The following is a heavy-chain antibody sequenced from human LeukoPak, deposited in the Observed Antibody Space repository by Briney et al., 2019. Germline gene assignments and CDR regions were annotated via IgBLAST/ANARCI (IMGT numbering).Heavy chain of an antibody. CDR3: ARGVYDILTGYYYFDY. J-gene: IGHJ4*02. V-gene: IGHV3-21*01. CDR2: ISSGSSYI. CDR1: GFTFSSYT. Sequence: GGSLRLSCAASGFTFSSYTMNWVRQAPGKGLEWVSIISSGSSYIHYADSVKGRFTISRDNAKNSPYLQMNSLRAEDTAVYYCARGVYDILTGYYYFDYWGQGTLVTVSS. D-gene: IGHD3-9*01.